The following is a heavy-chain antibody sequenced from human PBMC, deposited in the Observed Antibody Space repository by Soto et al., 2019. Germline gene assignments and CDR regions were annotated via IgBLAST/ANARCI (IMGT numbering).Heavy chain of an antibody. Sequence: SETLSLTCTVSGFSITIGHYWGWIRQPPGKGLEWIGSSYHSGDTYYNPSLKSRVTISVDTSKNQFALKLSSVTAADTAVYYCARTRESSSTPRDFDYWGQGTLVTVSS. V-gene: IGHV4-38-2*02. CDR1: GFSITIGHY. D-gene: IGHD6-6*01. CDR3: ARTRESSSTPRDFDY. J-gene: IGHJ4*02. CDR2: SYHSGDT.